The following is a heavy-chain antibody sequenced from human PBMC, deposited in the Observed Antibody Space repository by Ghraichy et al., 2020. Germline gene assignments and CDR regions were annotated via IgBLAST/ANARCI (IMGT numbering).Heavy chain of an antibody. CDR2: ITRYSEST. CDR3: ATNWMKVRVGDY. D-gene: IGHD1-1*01. CDR1: GFTFTDYA. Sequence: GGSLRLSCAVSGFTFTDYAMSWVRQAPGKGLEYISSITRYSESTNYADSVKGRFTISRDNSKNTVSLQMSSLRAEDTAIYYCATNWMKVRVGDYWGPGMLVTVSS. J-gene: IGHJ4*02. V-gene: IGHV3-23*01.